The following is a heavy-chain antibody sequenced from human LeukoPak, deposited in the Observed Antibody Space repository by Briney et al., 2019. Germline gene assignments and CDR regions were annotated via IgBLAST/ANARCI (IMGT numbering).Heavy chain of an antibody. J-gene: IGHJ4*02. CDR2: IKSKTDGGTT. CDR1: GFTFSNAW. CDR3: TTDIPYYDYVWGSYRYTGIDY. Sequence: PGGSLRLSCAASGFTFSNAWMSWVRQAPGKGLEWVGRIKSKTDGGTTDYAAPVKGRFTISRDDSKNTLYLQMNSLKTEDTAVYYCTTDIPYYDYVWGSYRYTGIDYWGQGTLVTVSS. D-gene: IGHD3-16*02. V-gene: IGHV3-15*01.